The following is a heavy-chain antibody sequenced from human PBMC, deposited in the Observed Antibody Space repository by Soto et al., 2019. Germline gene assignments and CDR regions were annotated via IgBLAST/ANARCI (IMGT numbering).Heavy chain of an antibody. CDR1: GFTFSNAW. CDR3: TTPMVRGVRMPLDY. CDR2: IKSKTDGGTT. V-gene: IGHV3-15*07. Sequence: GGSLRLSCAASGFTFSNAWMNWVRQAPGKGLEWVGRIKSKTDGGTTDYAAPVKGRFTISRDDSKNTLYLQMNSLKTEDTAVYYCTTPMVRGVRMPLDYWGQGTLVTVSS. D-gene: IGHD3-10*01. J-gene: IGHJ4*02.